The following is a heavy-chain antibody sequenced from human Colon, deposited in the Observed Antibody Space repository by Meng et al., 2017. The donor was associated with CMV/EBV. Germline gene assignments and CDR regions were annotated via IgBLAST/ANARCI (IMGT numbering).Heavy chain of an antibody. CDR3: AYGGGRLRPI. D-gene: IGHD4-17*01. CDR1: GFTFSSFV. V-gene: IGHV3-30*02. Sequence: GESLKISCVASGFTFSSFVMHWVRQTPGKGLEWVALIRYDGKNMYYQDSVKDRFTISRDNSRNTLYLEMNALRPEDTALYHCAYGGGRLRPIWGRGTRVTVSS. J-gene: IGHJ2*01. CDR2: IRYDGKNM.